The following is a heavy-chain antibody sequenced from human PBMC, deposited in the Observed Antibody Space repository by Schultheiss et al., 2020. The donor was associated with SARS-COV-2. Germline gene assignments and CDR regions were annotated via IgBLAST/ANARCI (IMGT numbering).Heavy chain of an antibody. D-gene: IGHD6-19*01. V-gene: IGHV3-11*06. J-gene: IGHJ6*02. CDR1: GFTFSTYA. CDR2: ISSSSSYT. Sequence: GGSLRLSCAASGFTFSTYAMSWIRQAPGKGLEWVSYISSSSSYTNYADSVKGRFTISRDNAKNSLYLQMNSLRAEDTAVYYCARDVRIAVAGTRDYYYYGMDVWGQGTTVTVSS. CDR3: ARDVRIAVAGTRDYYYYGMDV.